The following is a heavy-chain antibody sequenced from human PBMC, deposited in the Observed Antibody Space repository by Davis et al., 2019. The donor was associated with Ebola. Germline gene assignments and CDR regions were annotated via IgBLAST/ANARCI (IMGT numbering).Heavy chain of an antibody. D-gene: IGHD1-7*01. Sequence: ASVKVSCKASGYTFTSYGISWVRQAPGQSLEWIGKINAGNGYADYSQRFQGRVTITRDTSATTTYMELSALRSEDTAMYYCTRWNYASDNWGQGTLVTVSS. CDR3: TRWNYASDN. CDR2: INAGNGYA. V-gene: IGHV1-3*01. CDR1: GYTFTSYG. J-gene: IGHJ4*02.